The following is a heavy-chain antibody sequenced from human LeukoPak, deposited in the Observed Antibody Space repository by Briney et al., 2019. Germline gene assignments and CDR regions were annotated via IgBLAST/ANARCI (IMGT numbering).Heavy chain of an antibody. V-gene: IGHV6-1*01. D-gene: IGHD6-13*01. CDR3: ARFIVASGSFDY. CDR2: TYYTSNWYN. J-gene: IGHJ4*02. Sequence: SQTLSLACAISGDSVSSNSAAWNWIRHTPSRGLQRHGRTYYTSNWYNDYAVPVQSRITINPDTSKNQFSLQLNSVTPEDTAIYYCARFIVASGSFDYWGQGTLVTVSS. CDR1: GDSVSSNSAA.